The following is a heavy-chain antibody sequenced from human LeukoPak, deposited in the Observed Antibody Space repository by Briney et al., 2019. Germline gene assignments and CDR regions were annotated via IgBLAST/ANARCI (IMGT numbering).Heavy chain of an antibody. D-gene: IGHD1-1*01. CDR1: GGSISSSSYY. J-gene: IGHJ4*02. V-gene: IGHV4-39*01. CDR3: AGRSGTTGTTGAFDY. Sequence: SETLSLTCTVSGGSISSSSYYWGWIRQPPGKGLEWIGTIYPSGSTYHNPSLKSRVTISVDTSKNQFSLELSSVTAADTAVYYCAGRSGTTGTTGAFDYWGQGTLLTVSS. CDR2: IYPSGST.